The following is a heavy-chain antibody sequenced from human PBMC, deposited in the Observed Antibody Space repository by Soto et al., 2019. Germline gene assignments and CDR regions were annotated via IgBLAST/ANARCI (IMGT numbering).Heavy chain of an antibody. CDR3: ARGGAARPHY. D-gene: IGHD6-6*01. J-gene: IGHJ4*02. Sequence: QLQLQESGPGLVKPSETLSLTCTVSGDSISSDDYYWGWVRQPPGKGLEWVGSIYSAGSTYYNPSLKSRVTISVDTSKSQFSLKLGSVTAADTAVYYCARGGAARPHYWGQGTLVTVSS. CDR2: IYSAGST. V-gene: IGHV4-39*01. CDR1: GDSISSDDYY.